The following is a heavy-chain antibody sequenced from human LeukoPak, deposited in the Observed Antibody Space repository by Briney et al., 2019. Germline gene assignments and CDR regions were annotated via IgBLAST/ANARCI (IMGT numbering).Heavy chain of an antibody. V-gene: IGHV3-53*01. D-gene: IGHD7-27*01. CDR1: GFTGSSSF. J-gene: IGHJ1*01. CDR3: AKTGGPWD. CDR2: IYAGGDT. Sequence: PGGSLRLSCAAAGFTGSSSFMSWVRQAPGKGVEWVSVIYAGGDTYYADSVRGRFTISRDNSKNTLYLQMNSLRVEDSAAYFCAKTGGPWDWGQGTLVTVSS.